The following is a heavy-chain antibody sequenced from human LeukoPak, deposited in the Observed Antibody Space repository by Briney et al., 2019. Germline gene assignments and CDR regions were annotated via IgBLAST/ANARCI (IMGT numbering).Heavy chain of an antibody. V-gene: IGHV4-59*10. J-gene: IGHJ4*02. CDR1: GGSFSGYY. D-gene: IGHD4-17*01. CDR3: ARLETTSFDY. Sequence: PSETLSLTCAVYGGSFSGYYWSWIRQPAGKGLEWIGRIYTSGSTNYNPSLKSRVTMSVDTSKNQFSLKLSSVTAADTAVYYCARLETTSFDYWGQGTLVTVSS. CDR2: IYTSGST.